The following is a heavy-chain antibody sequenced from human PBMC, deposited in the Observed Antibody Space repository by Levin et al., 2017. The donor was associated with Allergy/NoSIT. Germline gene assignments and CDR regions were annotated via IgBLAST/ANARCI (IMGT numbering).Heavy chain of an antibody. V-gene: IGHV1-24*01. D-gene: IGHD3-10*01. CDR1: GYTLTELS. CDR2: FDPEDGET. Sequence: ASVKVSCKVSGYTLTELSMHWVRQAPGKGLEWMGGFDPEDGETIYAQKFQGRVTMTEDTSTDTAYMELSSLRSEDTAVYYCATGPLWFRELTFDYWGQGTLVTVSS. CDR3: ATGPLWFRELTFDY. J-gene: IGHJ4*02.